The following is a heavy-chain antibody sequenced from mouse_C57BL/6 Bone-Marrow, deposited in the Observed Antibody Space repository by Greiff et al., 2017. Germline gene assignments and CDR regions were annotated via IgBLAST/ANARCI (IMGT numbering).Heavy chain of an antibody. D-gene: IGHD1-1*01. J-gene: IGHJ1*03. V-gene: IGHV3-6*01. Sequence: EVKLMESGPGLVKPSQSLSLTCSVTGYSITSGYYWNWIRQFPGNKLEWMGYISYDGSNNYNPSLKNRISLTRDTSKNQFFLKLNSVTTEDTATYYCAREELRSWYFDVWGTGTTVTVSS. CDR3: AREELRSWYFDV. CDR2: ISYDGSN. CDR1: GYSITSGYY.